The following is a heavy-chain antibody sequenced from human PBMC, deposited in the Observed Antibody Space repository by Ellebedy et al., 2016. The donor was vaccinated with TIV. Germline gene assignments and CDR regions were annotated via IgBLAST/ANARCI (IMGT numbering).Heavy chain of an antibody. D-gene: IGHD2-21*02. Sequence: AASVKVSCKASGYTFSSYYMHWVRQAPGQGLEWMGLINPVGGFARYAQSFQGRATMTRDTSTSTFYMEVRSLRSEDTAVYYCGRRCGGDCFIDYWGQGTLVTVSA. J-gene: IGHJ4*02. CDR3: GRRCGGDCFIDY. V-gene: IGHV1-46*01. CDR1: GYTFSSYY. CDR2: INPVGGFA.